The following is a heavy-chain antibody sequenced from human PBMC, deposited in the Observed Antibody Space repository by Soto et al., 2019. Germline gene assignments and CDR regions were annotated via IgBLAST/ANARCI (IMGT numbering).Heavy chain of an antibody. CDR1: GFTFSSYG. CDR2: ISYDGSNK. D-gene: IGHD3-22*01. Sequence: GGSLRLSCAASGFTFSSYGMHWVRQAPGKGLEWVAVISYDGSNKYYADSVKGRFTISRDNSKNTPYLQMNSLRAEDTAVYYCAKGTTFSSSGSLDYWGQGTLVTVSS. J-gene: IGHJ4*02. CDR3: AKGTTFSSSGSLDY. V-gene: IGHV3-30*18.